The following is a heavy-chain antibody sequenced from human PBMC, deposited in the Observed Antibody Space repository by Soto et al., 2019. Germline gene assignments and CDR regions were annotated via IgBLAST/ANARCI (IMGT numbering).Heavy chain of an antibody. CDR1: GYTFTSYG. J-gene: IGHJ4*02. Sequence: QVKLVQSGAEVKKPGASVKVSCKASGYTFTSYGITWVRQAPGQGLEWMGWISTSHGYTSYAQKVQGRVTMTRDTATSTGSMELRSQRSDDTAVYYCVKDRELSGSIAGYWGQGSLVNVSS. CDR3: VKDRELSGSIAGY. D-gene: IGHD1-26*01. CDR2: ISTSHGYT. V-gene: IGHV1-18*01.